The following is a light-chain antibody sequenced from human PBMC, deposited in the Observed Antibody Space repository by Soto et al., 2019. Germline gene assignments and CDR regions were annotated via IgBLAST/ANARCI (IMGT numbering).Light chain of an antibody. CDR3: QHYNNWPPWT. CDR1: KRVRVN. V-gene: IGKV3-15*01. J-gene: IGKJ1*01. CDR2: GAS. Sequence: EIVMTQSPATLSASPGEKAPLSCRASKRVRVNLAWYQQNLAQAPRLLIYGASTRATGIPARFSGSGSGTEFTLTISSLQSEDFAVYYCQHYNNWPPWTFGQGTKVEIK.